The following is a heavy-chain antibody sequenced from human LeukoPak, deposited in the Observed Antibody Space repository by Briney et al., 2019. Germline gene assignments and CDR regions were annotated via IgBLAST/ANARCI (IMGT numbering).Heavy chain of an antibody. Sequence: KPGGPLRLSCAASGFTFSDNYMSWIRQAPGKGLEWVSYISSSSSYTNYADSVKGRFTISRDNAKNSLYLQMNSLRAEDTAVYYCAGLGYCSGGSCYDLYYFDYWGQGTLVTVSS. CDR3: AGLGYCSGGSCYDLYYFDY. J-gene: IGHJ4*02. CDR1: GFTFSDNY. V-gene: IGHV3-11*06. D-gene: IGHD2-15*01. CDR2: ISSSSSYT.